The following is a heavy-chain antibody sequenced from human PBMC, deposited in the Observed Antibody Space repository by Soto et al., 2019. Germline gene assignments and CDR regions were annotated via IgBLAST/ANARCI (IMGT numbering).Heavy chain of an antibody. V-gene: IGHV4-61*01. J-gene: IGHJ4*02. CDR3: ARTTETYYYDSSGQAHFDY. Sequence: SETLSLTCTVSGGSVSSGSYYWSWIRQPPGKGLEWIGYIYYSGSTNYNPSLKSRVTISVDTSKNQFSLKLSSVTAADTAVYYCARTTETYYYDSSGQAHFDYWGQGTLVTVSS. D-gene: IGHD3-22*01. CDR2: IYYSGST. CDR1: GGSVSSGSYY.